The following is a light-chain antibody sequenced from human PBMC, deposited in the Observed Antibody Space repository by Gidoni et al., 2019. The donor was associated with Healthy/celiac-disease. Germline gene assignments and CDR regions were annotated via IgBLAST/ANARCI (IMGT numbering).Light chain of an antibody. Sequence: EIVMTQYPATLSVSPGERATISCRASQSVSSNLAWYQQKPGQAPRLLIYGASTRATGIPSRFSGSGSGTEFTLTISSLQSEDFAVYYCQQYNNWPPITFGQGTRLEIK. CDR2: GAS. CDR3: QQYNNWPPIT. CDR1: QSVSSN. V-gene: IGKV3-15*01. J-gene: IGKJ5*01.